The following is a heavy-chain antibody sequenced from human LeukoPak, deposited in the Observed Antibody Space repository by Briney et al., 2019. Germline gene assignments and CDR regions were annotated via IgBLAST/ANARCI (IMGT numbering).Heavy chain of an antibody. D-gene: IGHD1-26*01. V-gene: IGHV1-46*01. CDR2: ISTSGGNT. CDR3: ARVWVGATKAGYGY. Sequence: ASVKVSCKASGYTFTSYYMHWVRQAPGQGLEWMGIISTSGGNTGYAQKFQGRIIMTRDTSTSTVYLDLNSLRSDDTAVYYCARVWVGATKAGYGYWGQGTLVTVSS. J-gene: IGHJ4*02. CDR1: GYTFTSYY.